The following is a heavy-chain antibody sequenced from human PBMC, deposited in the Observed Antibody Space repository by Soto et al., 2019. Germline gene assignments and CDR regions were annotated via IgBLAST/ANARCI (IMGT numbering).Heavy chain of an antibody. D-gene: IGHD3-16*02. J-gene: IGHJ4*02. Sequence: QVTLKESGPVLVKPTETLTLTCTVSGFSLSNARMGVSWIRQPPGKTLEWLAHIFPNDEKSYSTSLKSRLTIAYDTSKHKVILTMNIMDPEDSATYCCARLGPIWGSYRNTLDCWGQGTLVTVSS. V-gene: IGHV2-26*01. CDR1: GFSLSNARMG. CDR2: IFPNDEK. CDR3: ARLGPIWGSYRNTLDC.